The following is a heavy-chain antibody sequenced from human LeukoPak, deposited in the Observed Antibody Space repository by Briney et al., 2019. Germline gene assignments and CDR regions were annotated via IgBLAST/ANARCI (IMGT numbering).Heavy chain of an antibody. CDR1: GGSISGVY. Sequence: SETLSLTCTISGGSISGVYWTWIRQPPGKGLEYIGYMYYTGTTNYNPSLMSRITLSLDTSKNHFSLKLTSVTAADTAVYYCARVYSDLARLDPWGQGTLVTVSS. D-gene: IGHD2-21*01. CDR3: ARVYSDLARLDP. V-gene: IGHV4-59*01. J-gene: IGHJ5*02. CDR2: MYYTGTT.